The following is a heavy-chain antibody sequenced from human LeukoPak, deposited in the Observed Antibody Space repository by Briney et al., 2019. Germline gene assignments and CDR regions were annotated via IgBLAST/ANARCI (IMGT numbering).Heavy chain of an antibody. V-gene: IGHV4-39*01. CDR2: IYYSGST. CDR1: GGSISSSSYY. D-gene: IGHD3-10*01. CDR3: ARRLANGSGSINY. Sequence: SETLSLTCTVSGGSISSSSYYWGWIRQPPGKGLEWIGSIYYSGSTYYNPSLKSRVTISVDTSKNQFSLRLSSVTAADTAVYYCARRLANGSGSINYWGQGTLVTVSS. J-gene: IGHJ4*02.